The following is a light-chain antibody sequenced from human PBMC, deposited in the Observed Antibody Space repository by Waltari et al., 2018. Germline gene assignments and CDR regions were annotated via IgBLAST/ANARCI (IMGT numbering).Light chain of an antibody. J-gene: IGKJ1*01. CDR1: QGVSTY. Sequence: AIRMTQSPSSLSASIGDRFTIPCRASQGVSTYLAWYQPKPGKAPSLLIHAASTLQTGVPSRFSGSGTGTDFTLTITCLQSADFAIYFCQQYHDYPWTFGQGTRVEAK. CDR2: AAS. V-gene: IGKV1-8*01. CDR3: QQYHDYPWT.